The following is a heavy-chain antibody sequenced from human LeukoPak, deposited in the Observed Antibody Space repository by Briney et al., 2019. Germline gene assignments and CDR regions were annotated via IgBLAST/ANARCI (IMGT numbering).Heavy chain of an antibody. CDR3: ARQLTHGYNFILFRLFDP. V-gene: IGHV4-39*07. J-gene: IGHJ5*02. CDR2: IYYSGST. Sequence: SETLSLTCTVSGGSISSSSYYWGWIRQPPGKGLEWIGSIYYSGSTYYNPSLKSRVTISVDTSKNQFSLKLSSVTAADTAVYYCARQLTHGYNFILFRLFDPWGQGTLVTVSS. CDR1: GGSISSSSYY. D-gene: IGHD5-24*01.